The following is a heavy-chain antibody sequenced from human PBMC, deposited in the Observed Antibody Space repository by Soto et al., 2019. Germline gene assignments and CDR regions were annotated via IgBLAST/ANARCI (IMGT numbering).Heavy chain of an antibody. D-gene: IGHD3-22*01. CDR2: INPSGGST. V-gene: IGHV1-46*03. CDR3: ARGGPENEDFYDSSGLYGMDV. J-gene: IGHJ6*02. Sequence: ASVKVSCKASGYTFTSYYMHWVRQAPGQGLEWMGIINPSGGSTSYAQKFQGRVTMTRDTSTSTVYMELSSLRSEDTAVYYCARGGPENEDFYDSSGLYGMDVWGQGTTVPVS. CDR1: GYTFTSYY.